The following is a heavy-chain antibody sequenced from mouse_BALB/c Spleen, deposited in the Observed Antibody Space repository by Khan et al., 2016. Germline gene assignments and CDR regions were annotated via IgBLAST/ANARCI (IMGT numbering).Heavy chain of an antibody. CDR1: GFSLTSYG. V-gene: IGHV2-2*02. Sequence: VQLQESGPGLVQPSPSLSITCTVSGFSLTSYGVHWVRQSPGKGLEWLGVIWSGGSTDYNAAFISRLSISKDNSKSHVFLKMNSLQANDTAIYYCARNWGTVVATDWYFDVWGAGTTVTVSS. J-gene: IGHJ1*01. CDR2: IWSGGST. CDR3: ARNWGTVVATDWYFDV. D-gene: IGHD1-1*01.